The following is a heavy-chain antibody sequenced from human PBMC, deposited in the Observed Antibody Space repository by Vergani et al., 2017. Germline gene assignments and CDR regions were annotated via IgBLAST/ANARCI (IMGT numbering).Heavy chain of an antibody. CDR1: GFALNRHA. D-gene: IGHD2-2*02. V-gene: IGHV3-30-3*01. CDR2: ISFDGTNE. CDR3: VRDRGLCAGGRCYTEAWDY. J-gene: IGHJ4*02. Sequence: QVQLVESGGGVVQPGTSLRLSCVVSGFALNRHAMYWVRQAPGKGLEWVVGISFDGTNEYYPDLVKGRFTISRDISKNTLYLQVSSLRLEDTGVYHCVRDRGLCAGGRCYTEAWDYWGQGTPVTVSS.